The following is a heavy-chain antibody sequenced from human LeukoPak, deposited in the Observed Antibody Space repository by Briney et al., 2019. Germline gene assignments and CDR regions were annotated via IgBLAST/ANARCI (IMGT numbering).Heavy chain of an antibody. D-gene: IGHD4-17*01. CDR2: ISDTVRDT. CDR3: AKDDYGGIFPS. CDR1: GFTFSAYG. V-gene: IGHV3-23*01. Sequence: GGSLRLSCAASGFTFSAYGMSWVRQAPGKGLEWVSHISDTVRDTWYANSVKGRFIISRDNSRDTVYLQMSSLRPEDTALYFCAKDDYGGIFPSWGQGTLVTVSS. J-gene: IGHJ5*02.